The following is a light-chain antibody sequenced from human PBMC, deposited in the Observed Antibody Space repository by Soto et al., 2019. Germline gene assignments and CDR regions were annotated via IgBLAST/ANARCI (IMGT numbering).Light chain of an antibody. V-gene: IGLV2-14*03. J-gene: IGLJ3*02. CDR3: SSYTTINTVVV. CDR1: TSDLGAYNY. CDR2: DVT. Sequence: QSALTQPASVSGSPGQSITFSCTGTTSDLGAYNYVSWYQPHPGKAPKLLIYDVTDRPSGVSDRFSGSKSGTTASLTISGLQAEDEADYFCSSYTTINTVVVFGGGTKLTVL.